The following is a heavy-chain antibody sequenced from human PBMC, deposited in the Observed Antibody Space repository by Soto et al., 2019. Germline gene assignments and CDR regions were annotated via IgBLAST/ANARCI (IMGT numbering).Heavy chain of an antibody. J-gene: IGHJ6*02. Sequence: GGSLRLSCAASGFTFSSYSMNWVRQAPGKGLEWVSSISSSSSYIYYADSVKGRFTISRDNAKNSLYLQMSSLRAEDTAVYYCARARGYDSFYYYGMDVWGQGTTVTVSS. V-gene: IGHV3-21*01. CDR2: ISSSSSYI. CDR3: ARARGYDSFYYYGMDV. D-gene: IGHD5-12*01. CDR1: GFTFSSYS.